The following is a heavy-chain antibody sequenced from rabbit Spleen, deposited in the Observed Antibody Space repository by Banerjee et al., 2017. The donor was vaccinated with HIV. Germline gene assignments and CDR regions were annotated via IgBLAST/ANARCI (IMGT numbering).Heavy chain of an antibody. V-gene: IGHV1S40*01. J-gene: IGHJ3*01. CDR3: ARDPSSSFSSYGMDL. CDR1: GFSFSSNW. CDR2: IDTNDGDT. D-gene: IGHD1-1*01. Sequence: QSLEESGGDLVKPGTSLTLTCTASGFSFSSNWICWVRQAPGKGLEWIACIDTNDGDTDYANWPKGRFTISKTSSTTVTLQMTSLTAADTATYFCARDPSSSFSSYGMDLWGQGTLVPFS.